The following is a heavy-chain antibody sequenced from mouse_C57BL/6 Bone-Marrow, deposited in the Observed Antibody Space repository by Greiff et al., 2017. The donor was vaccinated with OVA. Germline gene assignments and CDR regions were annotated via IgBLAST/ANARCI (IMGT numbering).Heavy chain of an antibody. Sequence: VQLQESGPELVKPGASVKISCKASGYAFSSSWMNWVKQRPGKGLEWIGRIYPGGGDTNYNGMFKGKATLTADISASTTYMQLSSLTSEDSAVYFCAREVHYYGSSYWYFDVWGTGTTVTVSS. D-gene: IGHD1-1*01. J-gene: IGHJ1*03. CDR3: AREVHYYGSSYWYFDV. CDR1: GYAFSSSW. V-gene: IGHV1-82*01. CDR2: IYPGGGDT.